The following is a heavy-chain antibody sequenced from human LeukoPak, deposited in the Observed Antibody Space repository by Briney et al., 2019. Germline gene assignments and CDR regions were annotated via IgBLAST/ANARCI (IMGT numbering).Heavy chain of an antibody. CDR2: IRNDASNT. V-gene: IGHV3-30*02. D-gene: IGHD3-10*01. CDR3: AKRAGSAWSAGA. CDR1: GFTFSSYG. Sequence: SGGSLRLSCAASGFTFSSYGMHWVRQAPGKGLDWVAYIRNDASNTYYADSVKSRFSISRDNSKNTVYLQMNSLIPEDTAVYYCAKRAGSAWSAGAWGQGTLVTVSS. J-gene: IGHJ5*02.